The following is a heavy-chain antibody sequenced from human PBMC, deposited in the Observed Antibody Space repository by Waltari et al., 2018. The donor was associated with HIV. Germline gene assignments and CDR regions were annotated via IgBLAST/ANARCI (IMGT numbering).Heavy chain of an antibody. J-gene: IGHJ5*02. Sequence: EVKLVESGGGLVQPGGSLRLSSAALGFTFSSNWKSWVRQAPGKGLEWVANIKQDGSEKHYVDYVKGRFSVSRDNAKNSLYLQMSNLTTDDTAMYYCARSTFGSGPHWFDPWGQGVLVSVSS. D-gene: IGHD3-10*01. CDR2: IKQDGSEK. CDR1: GFTFSSNW. V-gene: IGHV3-7*01. CDR3: ARSTFGSGPHWFDP.